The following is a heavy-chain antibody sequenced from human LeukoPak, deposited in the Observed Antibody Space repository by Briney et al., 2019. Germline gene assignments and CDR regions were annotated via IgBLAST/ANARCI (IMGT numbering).Heavy chain of an antibody. J-gene: IGHJ4*02. CDR2: IYYSGST. CDR1: GGSISSSSYY. D-gene: IGHD2-2*01. V-gene: IGHV4-39*01. Sequence: SETLSLTCTVSGGSISSSSYYWGWIRQPPGKGLEWIGSIYYSGSTYYNPSLKSRVTISVYTSKNQFSLKLSSVTAADTAVYYCARHRSDIVVVPAAVDYWGQGTLVTVSS. CDR3: ARHRSDIVVVPAAVDY.